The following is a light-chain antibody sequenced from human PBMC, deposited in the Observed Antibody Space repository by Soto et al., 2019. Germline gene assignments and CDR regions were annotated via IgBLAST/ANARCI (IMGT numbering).Light chain of an antibody. V-gene: IGKV3-20*01. CDR3: HQYCSGPQT. J-gene: IGKJ1*01. Sequence: EIVLTQSPATLSLSPGERATLSCRASQRVTSSYLAWCQQKPGQPPRVLIHGASSRANGIPDRFSGSGSGTDVTLTISRRQAEDVAVYYCHQYCSGPQTFGQGTKVDIK. CDR1: QRVTSSY. CDR2: GAS.